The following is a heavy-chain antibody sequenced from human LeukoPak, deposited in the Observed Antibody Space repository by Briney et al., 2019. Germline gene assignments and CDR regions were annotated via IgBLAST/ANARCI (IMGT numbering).Heavy chain of an antibody. J-gene: IGHJ4*02. CDR3: ARDDGYNLVEGY. CDR2: ITPIFGTA. Sequence: SVKVSCKASGGTFSSYAISWVRQAPGQGLEWMGRITPIFGTAYYAQKFQGRVTITTDESTSTAYMELSSLRSEDTAVYYCARDDGYNLVEGYWGQGTLVTVSS. V-gene: IGHV1-69*05. D-gene: IGHD5-24*01. CDR1: GGTFSSYA.